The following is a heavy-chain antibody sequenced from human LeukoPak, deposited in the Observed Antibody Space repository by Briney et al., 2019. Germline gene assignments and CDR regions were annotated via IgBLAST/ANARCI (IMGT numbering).Heavy chain of an antibody. Sequence: PGGSLRLSCAASGFTFSSYAMSWVRQAPGKGLEWVSAISGSGGSTYYADSVKGRFTISRDNSKNTLYLQMNSRRAEDTAVYYCAKPSFVSWWLPRFDYWGQGTLVTVSS. CDR3: AKPSFVSWWLPRFDY. V-gene: IGHV3-23*01. CDR2: ISGSGGST. CDR1: GFTFSSYA. D-gene: IGHD2-8*02. J-gene: IGHJ4*02.